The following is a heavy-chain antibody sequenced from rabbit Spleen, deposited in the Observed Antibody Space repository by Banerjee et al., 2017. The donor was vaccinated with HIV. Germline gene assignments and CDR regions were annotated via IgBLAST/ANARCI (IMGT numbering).Heavy chain of an antibody. CDR2: VGVGTSGFT. CDR1: GVSFNFNNY. V-gene: IGHV1S40*01. Sequence: QSLEESGGDLVKPGASLTLTCTASGVSFNFNNYMCWVRQAPGKGLEWIGCVGVGTSGFTYFASWAKGRFTISKTSSTTVTLQMTSLTDADTATYFCARDAASSFSSYGMDLWGPGTLVTVS. J-gene: IGHJ6*01. D-gene: IGHD8-1*01. CDR3: ARDAASSFSSYGMDL.